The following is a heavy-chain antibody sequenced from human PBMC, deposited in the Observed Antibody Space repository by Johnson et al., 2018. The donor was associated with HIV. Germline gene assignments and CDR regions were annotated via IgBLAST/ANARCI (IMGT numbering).Heavy chain of an antibody. Sequence: VQLVESGGGLVQPGGSLRLSCAASGFTFSSHWMHWVRQPPGKGLVWVSRINSDGSSTSYADSVKGRFTISRDNAKNTLYLQMNSLRAEDTAVYYCAKRGSGWLSDAFDIWGQGTMVTVSS. CDR1: GFTFSSHW. J-gene: IGHJ3*02. CDR3: AKRGSGWLSDAFDI. V-gene: IGHV3-74*02. CDR2: INSDGSST. D-gene: IGHD6-19*01.